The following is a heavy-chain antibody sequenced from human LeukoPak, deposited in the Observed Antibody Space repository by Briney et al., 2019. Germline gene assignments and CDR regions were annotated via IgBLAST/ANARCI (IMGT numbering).Heavy chain of an antibody. CDR2: IYWDDDK. CDR1: GFSLRTSGVG. CDR3: AHRPPLAAASYTNWFDP. J-gene: IGHJ5*02. D-gene: IGHD6-13*01. V-gene: IGHV2-5*02. Sequence: SGPTLVNPKQTLTLHCTFSGFSLRTSGVGVGWLRQPPGKALEWLALIYWDDDKRYSPSLKSRLTITKDTSKNQVVLTMTNMDPLDTATYYCAHRPPLAAASYTNWFDPWGQGTLVTVSS.